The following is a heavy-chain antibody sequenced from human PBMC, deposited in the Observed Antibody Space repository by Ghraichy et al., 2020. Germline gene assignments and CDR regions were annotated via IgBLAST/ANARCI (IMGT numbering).Heavy chain of an antibody. J-gene: IGHJ3*02. CDR3: ARDGPRLHPPDTYYYDSRTHASVDI. CDR2: ISSIGSTI. CDR1: GFTFSDYY. D-gene: IGHD3-22*01. Sequence: GGSLRLSCAASGFTFSDYYMSWIRQAPGKGLEWVSYISSIGSTIHYADSVKGRFTISRDNAKNSLYLQMNSLRAEDTAVYYCARDGPRLHPPDTYYYDSRTHASVDILGQGTMFTVSS. V-gene: IGHV3-11*01.